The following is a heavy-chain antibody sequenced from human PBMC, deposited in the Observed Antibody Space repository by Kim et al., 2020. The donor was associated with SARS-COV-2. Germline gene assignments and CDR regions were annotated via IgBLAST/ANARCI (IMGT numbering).Heavy chain of an antibody. Sequence: GGSLRLSCAASGFTFSSYAMHWVRQAPGKGLEWVAVISYDGSNKYYADSVKGRFTISRDNSKNTLYLQMNSLRAEDTAVYYCARGPYSGSYRAEYFQHWGQGTLVTVSS. J-gene: IGHJ1*01. D-gene: IGHD1-26*01. CDR3: ARGPYSGSYRAEYFQH. CDR2: ISYDGSNK. CDR1: GFTFSSYA. V-gene: IGHV3-30*04.